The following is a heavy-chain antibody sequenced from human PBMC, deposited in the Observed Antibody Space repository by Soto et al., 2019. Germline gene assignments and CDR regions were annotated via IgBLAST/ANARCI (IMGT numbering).Heavy chain of an antibody. Sequence: QVQLVQSGAEVKKPGSSVKVSCKASGGTFSRYSITWVRQAPGHGLAWIGRIIPIFGIASYAQEFQGRVRITADESTSTAYMELSSLRADDTAVYYCAREDRDRETGLVPAAIDGMDVWGQGTTVTVSS. CDR1: GGTFSRYS. J-gene: IGHJ6*02. D-gene: IGHD2-2*01. V-gene: IGHV1-69*08. CDR2: IIPIFGIA. CDR3: AREDRDRETGLVPAAIDGMDV.